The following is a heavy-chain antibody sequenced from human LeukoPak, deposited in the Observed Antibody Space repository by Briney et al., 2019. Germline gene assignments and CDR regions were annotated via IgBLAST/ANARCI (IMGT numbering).Heavy chain of an antibody. J-gene: IGHJ4*02. V-gene: IGHV3-23*01. D-gene: IGHD5-18*01. CDR2: ISGGGGST. CDR1: GFTFSSYA. Sequence: PGGSLRLSCAASGFTFSSYAMSWVRQAPGKGLEWVSGISGGGGSTYYADSVKGRFTISRDNAKNSLYLQMNSLRAEDTAVYYCARVGYSYGPPEGYWGQGTLVTVSS. CDR3: ARVGYSYGPPEGY.